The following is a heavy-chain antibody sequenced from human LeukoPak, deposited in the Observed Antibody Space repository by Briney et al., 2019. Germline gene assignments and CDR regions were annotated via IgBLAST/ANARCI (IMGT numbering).Heavy chain of an antibody. J-gene: IGHJ4*02. D-gene: IGHD5-12*01. CDR1: GGSISSSSYY. CDR2: IYYSGST. Sequence: SETLSLTCTVSGGSISSSSYYWGWIHPPPGKGLEWIGSIYYSGSTYYNPSLKSRDTISVDTSKNQFSLKLSSVTAADTAVYYCARQSGSSLTNFDYWGQGTLVTVSS. V-gene: IGHV4-39*01. CDR3: ARQSGSSLTNFDY.